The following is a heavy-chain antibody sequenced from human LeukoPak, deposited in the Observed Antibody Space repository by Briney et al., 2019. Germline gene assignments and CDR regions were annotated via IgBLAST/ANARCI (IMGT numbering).Heavy chain of an antibody. D-gene: IGHD2-15*01. CDR1: GGSISSSSYY. Sequence: SETLSLTCTVSGGSISSSSYYWGWIRQPPGKGLEWIGSIYYSGSTYYNPSLKSRVTISVDTSKNQFSLKLSSVTAADTAVYYCARQGYCSGGSCYPEAAFDIWGQGTMVTVSS. V-gene: IGHV4-39*01. CDR2: IYYSGST. CDR3: ARQGYCSGGSCYPEAAFDI. J-gene: IGHJ3*02.